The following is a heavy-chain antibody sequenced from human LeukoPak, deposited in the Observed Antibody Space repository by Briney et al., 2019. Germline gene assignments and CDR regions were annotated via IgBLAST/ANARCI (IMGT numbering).Heavy chain of an antibody. V-gene: IGHV3-11*01. Sequence: GGSLRLSCAASGFTFSDYYMSWIRQAPGKGLEWVSYISSSSSTIYYADSVKGRFTISRDNAKNSLYLQMNRLRAEDTDVYYCARDVAAAGSFDYWGQGTLVTVSS. D-gene: IGHD6-13*01. CDR2: ISSSSSTI. CDR3: ARDVAAAGSFDY. J-gene: IGHJ4*02. CDR1: GFTFSDYY.